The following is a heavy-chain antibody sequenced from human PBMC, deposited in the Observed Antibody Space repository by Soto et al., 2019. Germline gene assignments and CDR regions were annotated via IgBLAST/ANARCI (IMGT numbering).Heavy chain of an antibody. Sequence: ASVKVSCKASGYTFTGYYMHWVRQAPGQGLEWMGWINPNSGGTNYAQNFQGWVTMTRDTSISTAYMELSRLRSDDTAVYYCAREKGYCISTSCPAYYYGMDVWGQGTTVTVSS. V-gene: IGHV1-2*04. J-gene: IGHJ6*02. CDR2: INPNSGGT. CDR1: GYTFTGYY. CDR3: AREKGYCISTSCPAYYYGMDV. D-gene: IGHD2-2*01.